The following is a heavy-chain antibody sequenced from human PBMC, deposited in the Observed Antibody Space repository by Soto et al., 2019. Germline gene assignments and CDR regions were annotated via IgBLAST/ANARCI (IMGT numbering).Heavy chain of an antibody. Sequence: GSLLRTCSASGFTFTRYSVNWVRQAPGKGLEWVSSISSTTNYIYYGDSMKGRFTISRDNAKNSLYLEMNSLRAEDTAVYYCARESEDLTPNFDYWGQGTLVTVYS. CDR2: ISSTTNYI. CDR3: ARESEDLTPNFDY. V-gene: IGHV3-21*06. CDR1: GFTFTRYS. J-gene: IGHJ4*02.